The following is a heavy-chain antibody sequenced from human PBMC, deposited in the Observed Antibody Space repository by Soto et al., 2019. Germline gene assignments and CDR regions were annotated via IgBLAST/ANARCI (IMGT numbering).Heavy chain of an antibody. CDR1: GYTFTSYY. J-gene: IGHJ5*02. D-gene: IGHD3-3*01. Sequence: GASVKVSCKASGYTFTSYYMHWVRQAPGQGLEWMGIINPSGGSTSYAQKFQGRVTMTRDTSTSTVYMELSSLRPEDTAVYYCARAAGFGVALNWFDPWGQGTLVTVSS. CDR2: INPSGGST. CDR3: ARAAGFGVALNWFDP. V-gene: IGHV1-46*01.